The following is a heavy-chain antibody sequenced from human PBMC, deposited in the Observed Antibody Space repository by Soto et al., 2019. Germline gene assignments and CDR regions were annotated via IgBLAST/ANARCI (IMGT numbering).Heavy chain of an antibody. V-gene: IGHV3-23*01. CDR1: GFSCSSYA. J-gene: IGHJ4*02. D-gene: IGHD6-19*01. Sequence: EVPLLESGGGLVQPGGSLRLSCAASGFSCSSYAMNRVRQAPGKGLEWVSVISGSGDSTYYADSVKGRFTISRDNSKNTLYLQMISLRAEDTAVYYCARRSSGWYFDYWGQGTLVIVSS. CDR3: ARRSSGWYFDY. CDR2: ISGSGDST.